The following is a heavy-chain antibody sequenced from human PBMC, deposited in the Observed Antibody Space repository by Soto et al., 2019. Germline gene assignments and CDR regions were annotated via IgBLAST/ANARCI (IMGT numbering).Heavy chain of an antibody. D-gene: IGHD5-18*01. CDR3: ARDSVDTAMAP. J-gene: IGHJ4*02. V-gene: IGHV1-69*06. CDR1: GGSLTSYA. CDR2: IIPIFGTA. Sequence: SVKVSCKASGGSLTSYAIIWVRQAPGQGLEWMGGIIPIFGTANYAQKFQGRVTITADKSTSTAYMELSSLRSEDTAVYYCARDSVDTAMAPWGQGTLVTVSS.